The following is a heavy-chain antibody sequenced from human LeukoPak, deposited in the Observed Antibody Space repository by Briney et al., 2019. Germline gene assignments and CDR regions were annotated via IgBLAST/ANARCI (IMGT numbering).Heavy chain of an antibody. CDR2: MNPYSGNT. Sequence: GASVKVSCKASGYTSTNYDINWVRQATGQGLEWMGWMNPYSGNTGYAQEFQGRITMTRDTSISTAYMELSSLRSEDTAMYYCAKSKVGATTLPIDFWGQGTLVTVSS. CDR1: GYTSTNYD. D-gene: IGHD1-26*01. CDR3: AKSKVGATTLPIDF. V-gene: IGHV1-8*01. J-gene: IGHJ4*02.